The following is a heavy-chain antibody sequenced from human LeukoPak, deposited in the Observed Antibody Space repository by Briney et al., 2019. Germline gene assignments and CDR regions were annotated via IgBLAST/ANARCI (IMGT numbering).Heavy chain of an antibody. D-gene: IGHD5-24*01. Sequence: SETLSLTCTVSGGSIRSYYWSWIRQPPGKGLEWIGYVFYDGDTTSNPSLKSRVTISVDPSKNQFPLRLTSVTAGDPAVYYCAREEMVAIPRRIGVFDIWGDGTMVTVSS. CDR1: GGSIRSYY. CDR2: VFYDGDT. V-gene: IGHV4-59*01. CDR3: AREEMVAIPRRIGVFDI. J-gene: IGHJ3*02.